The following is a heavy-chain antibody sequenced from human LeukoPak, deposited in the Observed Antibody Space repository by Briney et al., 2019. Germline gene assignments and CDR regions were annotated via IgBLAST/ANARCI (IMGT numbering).Heavy chain of an antibody. V-gene: IGHV1-8*02. J-gene: IGHJ4*02. CDR1: GYTFTGYY. CDR3: GRGRGNGRPENYFDY. Sequence: ASVKVSCKASGYTFTGYYMHWVRQAPGQGLEWMGWMNPNSGNTGYTQKFQGRVTMTRNTSISTAYMELSSLRSEDTAVYYCGRGRGNGRPENYFDYWGQGTLVTVSS. D-gene: IGHD2-8*01. CDR2: MNPNSGNT.